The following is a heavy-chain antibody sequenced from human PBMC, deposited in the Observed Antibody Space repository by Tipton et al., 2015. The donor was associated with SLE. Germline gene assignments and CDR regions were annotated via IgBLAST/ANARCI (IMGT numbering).Heavy chain of an antibody. V-gene: IGHV6-1*01. CDR2: TYYMSKWYN. CDR3: SRRGSYNLNDLDI. D-gene: IGHD1-1*01. CDR1: GDSVSSNSAA. Sequence: GLVKPSQTLSLTCAISGDSVSSNSAAWNWIRQSPSRGLEWLGRTYYMSKWYNDYAVSVKSRIIINPDTSNNHFSLRLTSVTAADSAVYFCSRRGSYNLNDLDIWGQGTMVTVSS. J-gene: IGHJ3*02.